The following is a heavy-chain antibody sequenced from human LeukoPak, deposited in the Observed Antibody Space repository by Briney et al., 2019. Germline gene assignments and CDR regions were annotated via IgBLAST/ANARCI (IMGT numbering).Heavy chain of an antibody. D-gene: IGHD3-10*01. Sequence: GGSLRLSCAASGFTFSSYAMHWVRQAPGKGLEWVAVISYDGSNKYYADSVKGRFTISRDNAKNSLYLQMNSLRAEDTAVYYCARELLWSGPYFDYWGQGTLVTVSS. CDR1: GFTFSSYA. CDR3: ARELLWSGPYFDY. J-gene: IGHJ4*02. CDR2: ISYDGSNK. V-gene: IGHV3-30-3*01.